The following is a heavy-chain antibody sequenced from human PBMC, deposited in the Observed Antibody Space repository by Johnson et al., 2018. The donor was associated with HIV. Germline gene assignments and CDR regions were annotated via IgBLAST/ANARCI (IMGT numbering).Heavy chain of an antibody. CDR1: GFTFSSYV. D-gene: IGHD1-14*01. J-gene: IGHJ3*02. V-gene: IGHV3-30-3*01. CDR2: ISYDGSNK. Sequence: QVQLVESGGGVVQPGRSLRLSCAASGFTFSSYVMSWVRQAPGKGLEWVALISYDGSNKYYPDSVKGRFTISRDNFKNTLYLQMDSLRAEDTAVYFCAIIWNHTFDIWGQGTMVTVSS. CDR3: AIIWNHTFDI.